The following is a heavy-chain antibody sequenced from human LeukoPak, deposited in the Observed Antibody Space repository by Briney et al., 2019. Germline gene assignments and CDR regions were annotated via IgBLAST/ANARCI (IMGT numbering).Heavy chain of an antibody. CDR2: ISGSGGST. Sequence: GGSLRLSCAASGFTFSSYGMSWVRQAPGKGLEWVSVISGSGGSTYYADSVKGRFTISRDNAKNTLFLQLNSLRAEDTAVYYCAKRVDSGNNYFDYWGQGTLVTVSS. CDR1: GFTFSSYG. D-gene: IGHD1-26*01. V-gene: IGHV3-23*01. CDR3: AKRVDSGNNYFDY. J-gene: IGHJ4*02.